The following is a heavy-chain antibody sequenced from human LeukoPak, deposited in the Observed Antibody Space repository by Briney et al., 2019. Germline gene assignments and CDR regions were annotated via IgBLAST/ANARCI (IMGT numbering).Heavy chain of an antibody. D-gene: IGHD2-15*01. Sequence: SETLSLTCDVSGASISGCWWSWIRQPAGKGLEWIGRMYTDGDTNYNPALKSRVTVSVDTSKNLFSLKLISVTAADTAVYYCARAAAGCGGTCPFDSWGQGTLVTVSS. J-gene: IGHJ4*02. V-gene: IGHV4-4*07. CDR2: MYTDGDT. CDR1: GASISGCW. CDR3: ARAAAGCGGTCPFDS.